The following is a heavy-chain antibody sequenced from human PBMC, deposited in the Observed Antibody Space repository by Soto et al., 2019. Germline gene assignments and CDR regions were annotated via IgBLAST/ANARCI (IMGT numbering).Heavy chain of an antibody. J-gene: IGHJ4*02. CDR3: ATMMTAGATVTTYYFDY. CDR1: GYTLTELS. CDR2: FDPEDGET. D-gene: IGHD4-17*01. V-gene: IGHV1-24*01. Sequence: ASVKVSCKVPGYTLTELSMHWVRQAPGKGLEWMGGFDPEDGETIYAQKFQGRVTMTEDTSTDTAYMELSSLRSEDTAVYYCATMMTAGATVTTYYFDYWGQGTLVTVSS.